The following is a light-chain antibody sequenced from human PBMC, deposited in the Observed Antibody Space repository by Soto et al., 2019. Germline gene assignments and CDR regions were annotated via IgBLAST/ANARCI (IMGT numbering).Light chain of an antibody. CDR2: DAS. Sequence: EIVLTQSPATLSLSPGERATLSCRASQSVGSYLAWYQQKPGQAPRLLIYDASSRATGIPARFSGSGSGTDFPLTSSSLEPEDFAVYFCQQRSDGPPLTVGQGTRLEIK. V-gene: IGKV3-11*01. CDR1: QSVGSY. CDR3: QQRSDGPPLT. J-gene: IGKJ5*01.